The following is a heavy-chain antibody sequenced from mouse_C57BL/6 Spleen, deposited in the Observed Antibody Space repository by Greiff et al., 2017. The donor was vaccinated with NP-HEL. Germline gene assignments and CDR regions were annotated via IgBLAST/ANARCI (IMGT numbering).Heavy chain of an antibody. CDR3: ARGDTGTTWFAY. D-gene: IGHD4-1*01. V-gene: IGHV1-82*01. J-gene: IGHJ3*01. Sequence: VQLQQSGPELVKPGASVKISCKASGYAFSSSWMNWVRQRPGKGLEWIGRIYPGDGDTNYNGKFKGKATLTADKSSSTAYMQLSSLTSEDSAVYFCARGDTGTTWFAYWGQGTLVTVSA. CDR1: GYAFSSSW. CDR2: IYPGDGDT.